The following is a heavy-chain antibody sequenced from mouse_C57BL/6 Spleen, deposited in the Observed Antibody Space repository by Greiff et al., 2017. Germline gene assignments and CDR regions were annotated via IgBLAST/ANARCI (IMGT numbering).Heavy chain of an antibody. V-gene: IGHV5-9*01. J-gene: IGHJ1*03. CDR2: ISGGGGNT. D-gene: IGHD1-1*01. CDR3: ARRDGSSYGYVDG. Sequence: EVQGVEPGGGLVKPGGSLKLSCAASGFTFSSYTMSWVRQTPGKRLEWVATISGGGGNTYYPDSVKGRFTISGDTAKNTLYLQMSSLRSEDTALYYCARRDGSSYGYVDGWGTGTTVTVSS. CDR1: GFTFSSYT.